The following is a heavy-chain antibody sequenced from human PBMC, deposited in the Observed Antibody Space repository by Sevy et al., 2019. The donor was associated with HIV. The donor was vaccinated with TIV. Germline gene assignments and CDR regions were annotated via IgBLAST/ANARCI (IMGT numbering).Heavy chain of an antibody. CDR2: IYHGGST. V-gene: IGHV4-4*02. CDR1: GGSITNMNW. J-gene: IGHJ4*02. Sequence: SETLSLTCAVSGGSITNMNWWIWVRQPPGKGLEWIGEIYHGGSTNYNPSLKSRVTISVDTSKNQFSLRLTSVTAADTAVYYCARGVGNSYGYDPDYWGQGTLVTVSS. CDR3: ARGVGNSYGYDPDY. D-gene: IGHD5-18*01.